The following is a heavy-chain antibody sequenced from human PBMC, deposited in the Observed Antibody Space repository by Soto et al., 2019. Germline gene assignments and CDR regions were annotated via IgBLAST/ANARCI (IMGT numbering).Heavy chain of an antibody. D-gene: IGHD5-12*01. J-gene: IGHJ3*02. V-gene: IGHV1-69*13. CDR3: ARGTVLATFSDAFDI. CDR1: GGTFSSYA. CDR2: IIPIFGTA. Sequence: ASVNVSFKASGGTFSSYAISWVRQAPGQGLEWMGGIIPIFGTANYAQKFQGRVTITADESTSTAYMELSSLRSEDTAVYYCARGTVLATFSDAFDIWGQGTMVTVSS.